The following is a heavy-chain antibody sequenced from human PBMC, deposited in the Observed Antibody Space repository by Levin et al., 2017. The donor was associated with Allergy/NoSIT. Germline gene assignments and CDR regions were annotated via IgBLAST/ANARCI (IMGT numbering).Heavy chain of an antibody. J-gene: IGHJ3*02. Sequence: PGGSLRLSCAASRFTFSSYWMSWVRQAPGKGLEWVANIKQDGTEKFYVDSVKGRFTISKDNAKNSVDLHMTSLRVEDSAVYYCARNWRSAFDIWGQGTMVTVSS. D-gene: IGHD2-8*02. V-gene: IGHV3-7*01. CDR2: IKQDGTEK. CDR3: ARNWRSAFDI. CDR1: RFTFSSYW.